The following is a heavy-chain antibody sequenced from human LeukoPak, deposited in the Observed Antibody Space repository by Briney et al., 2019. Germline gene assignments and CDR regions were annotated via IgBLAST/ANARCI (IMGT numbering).Heavy chain of an antibody. Sequence: SETLSLTCTVSGGSISSYYWSWIRQPPGKGLEWIGYIYYSGNTNLNPSLKSRVTISIDTSKNQFSLKLSSVTAADTTVYYCARRVPAPRLYYYYYMDVWGKGTTVTVSS. CDR1: GGSISSYY. CDR2: IYYSGNT. V-gene: IGHV4-59*08. J-gene: IGHJ6*03. CDR3: ARRVPAPRLYYYYYMDV. D-gene: IGHD2-2*01.